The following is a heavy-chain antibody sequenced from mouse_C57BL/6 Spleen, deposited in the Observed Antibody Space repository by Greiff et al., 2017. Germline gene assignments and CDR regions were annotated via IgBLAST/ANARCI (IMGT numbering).Heavy chain of an antibody. V-gene: IGHV1-66*01. CDR3: ARDFDY. J-gene: IGHJ2*01. Sequence: QVQLQQSEHELVKPGASVKISCKASGYSFTSSYLHWVKQRPGQGLEWIGWIYPGSGNTKYNEKFKGKATLTADTSSSTAYMQLSSLTSEDSAVYYCARDFDYGGQGTTLTVSS. CDR2: IYPGSGNT. CDR1: GYSFTSSY.